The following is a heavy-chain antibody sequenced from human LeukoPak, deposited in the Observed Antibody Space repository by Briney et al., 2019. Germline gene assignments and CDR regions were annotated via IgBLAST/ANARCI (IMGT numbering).Heavy chain of an antibody. CDR2: IIPIFGTA. D-gene: IGHD2-2*01. J-gene: IGHJ4*02. V-gene: IGHV1-69*01. Sequence: GSSVKVSCKASGGTFSSYAISWVRQAPGQGLEWMGGIIPIFGTANYAQKFQGRVMITADESTSTAYMELSSLRSEDTAVYYCARDRGYCSSTSCYLDYWGQGTLVTVSS. CDR1: GGTFSSYA. CDR3: ARDRGYCSSTSCYLDY.